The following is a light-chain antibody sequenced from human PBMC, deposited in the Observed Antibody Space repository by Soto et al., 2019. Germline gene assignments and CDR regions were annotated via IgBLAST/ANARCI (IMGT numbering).Light chain of an antibody. CDR3: QQRNSWPLT. CDR2: DAS. V-gene: IGKV3-11*01. CDR1: QSVTSY. J-gene: IGKJ5*01. Sequence: EIVLTQSPATLSLSPGERATLSCRASQSVTSYLAWYQQKPGQAPRLLIYDASDRATGIPARFSGSGSGTDFTLTISSLEPEDFAVYYCQQRNSWPLTFGGGTRLEIK.